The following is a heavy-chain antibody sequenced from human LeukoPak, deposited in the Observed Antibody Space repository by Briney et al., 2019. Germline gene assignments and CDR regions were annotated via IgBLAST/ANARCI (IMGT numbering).Heavy chain of an antibody. CDR1: GGSFSSYY. D-gene: IGHD3-10*01. CDR2: IHYSGST. Sequence: SETLSPTCAVYGGSFSSYYWGWIRQPPGEGLEWIGYIHYSGSTNYNPSLKSRVTISVDTSKNRFSLRLSSVTAADTAIYYCARVEEGYGSGRREDYFYYYMDVWGQGTTVTISS. J-gene: IGHJ6*03. CDR3: ARVEEGYGSGRREDYFYYYMDV. V-gene: IGHV4-59*01.